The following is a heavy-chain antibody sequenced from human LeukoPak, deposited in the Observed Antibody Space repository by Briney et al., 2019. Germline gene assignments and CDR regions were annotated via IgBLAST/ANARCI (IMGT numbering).Heavy chain of an antibody. V-gene: IGHV3-23*01. Sequence: GGSLRLSCAASGFTFSIYFMSWVRQAPGKGLEWVSDISGIGGSTYYADSVKGRFTISRDNSKNTLYLQVNSLRAEDTAVYYCAKDFYGSGSDWGQGTLVTVSS. CDR3: AKDFYGSGSD. CDR2: ISGIGGST. CDR1: GFTFSIYF. J-gene: IGHJ4*02. D-gene: IGHD3-10*01.